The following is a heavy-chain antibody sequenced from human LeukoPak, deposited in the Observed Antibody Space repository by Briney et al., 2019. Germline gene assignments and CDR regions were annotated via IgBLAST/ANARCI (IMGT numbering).Heavy chain of an antibody. CDR3: IKDMGFDLLKDAFHV. CDR2: ISWDSDSQ. Sequence: GRSLRLSCVVSGFSLDDYAIHSVRQVPAKGLEWVSSISWDSDSQTYAVSVRGRFSISRDNAKNSLYLQMNSLRPEETAFYYCIKDMGFDLLKDAFHVWGQGTLVTVSS. V-gene: IGHV3-9*01. D-gene: IGHD3-9*01. CDR1: GFSLDDYA. J-gene: IGHJ3*01.